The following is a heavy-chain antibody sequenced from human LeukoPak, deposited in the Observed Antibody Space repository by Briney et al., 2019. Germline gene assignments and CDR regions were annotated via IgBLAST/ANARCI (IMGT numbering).Heavy chain of an antibody. CDR1: GYTFTSYG. Sequence: ASVKVSCKASGYTFTSYGLSWVRQAPGQGLEWMGWISTYNDNTHYAQKFQGRVTMTRDMSTSTVYMELSSLRSEDTAVYYCAKVDTMIVISPPYWGQGTLVTVSS. D-gene: IGHD3-22*01. CDR2: ISTYNDNT. J-gene: IGHJ4*02. V-gene: IGHV1-18*01. CDR3: AKVDTMIVISPPY.